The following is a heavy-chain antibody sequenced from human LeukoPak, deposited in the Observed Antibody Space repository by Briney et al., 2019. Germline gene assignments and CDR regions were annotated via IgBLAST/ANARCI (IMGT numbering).Heavy chain of an antibody. CDR2: IYYSGST. CDR1: GGSISSYY. D-gene: IGHD3-9*01. Sequence: PSETLSLTCTVSGGSISSYYWSWIRQPPGEGLEWIGYIYYSGSTNYNPSLKSRVTISVDTSKNQFSLKLSSVTAADTAVYYCARGDILTGYLFDYWGQGTLVTVSS. V-gene: IGHV4-59*08. CDR3: ARGDILTGYLFDY. J-gene: IGHJ4*02.